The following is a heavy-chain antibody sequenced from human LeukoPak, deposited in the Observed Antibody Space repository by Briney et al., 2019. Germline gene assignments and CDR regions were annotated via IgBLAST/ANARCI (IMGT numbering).Heavy chain of an antibody. CDR1: GGSISSYY. J-gene: IGHJ4*02. CDR2: IYYSGST. Sequence: PSETLSLTCTVSGGSISSYYWSWIRQPPGKGLEWIGYIYYSGSTNYNPSLKSRVTISVDTSKSQFSLKLSSVTAADTAVYYCARYRDGTGDWGQGTLVTVSS. V-gene: IGHV4-59*01. D-gene: IGHD3-10*01. CDR3: ARYRDGTGD.